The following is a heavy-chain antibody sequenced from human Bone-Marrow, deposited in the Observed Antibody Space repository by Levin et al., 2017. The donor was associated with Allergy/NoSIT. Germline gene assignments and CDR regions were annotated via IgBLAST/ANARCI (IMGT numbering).Heavy chain of an antibody. CDR1: GGSISSGGYY. V-gene: IGHV4-31*03. J-gene: IGHJ5*02. D-gene: IGHD3-3*01. Sequence: SETLSLTCTVSGGSISSGGYYWSWIRQHPGKGLEWIGYIYYSGSTYYNPSLKSRVTISVDTSKNQFSLKLSSVTAADTAVYYCARVLGMGWLLPPTVQNWFDPWGQGTLVTVSS. CDR2: IYYSGST. CDR3: ARVLGMGWLLPPTVQNWFDP.